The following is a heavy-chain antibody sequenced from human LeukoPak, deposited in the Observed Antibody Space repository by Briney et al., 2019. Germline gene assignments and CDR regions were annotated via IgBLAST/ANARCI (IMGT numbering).Heavy chain of an antibody. J-gene: IGHJ4*02. V-gene: IGHV3-30*02. Sequence: PGGSLRLSXAASGFTFSSYGMHWVRQAPGKGLEWVAFVRYDGSNTYYADSVKGRFTISRDNSKNTLYLQMNSLRAGDTAEYYCAKDRSGNFDYWGQGTLVTVSS. CDR2: VRYDGSNT. CDR1: GFTFSSYG. CDR3: AKDRSGNFDY. D-gene: IGHD3-3*01.